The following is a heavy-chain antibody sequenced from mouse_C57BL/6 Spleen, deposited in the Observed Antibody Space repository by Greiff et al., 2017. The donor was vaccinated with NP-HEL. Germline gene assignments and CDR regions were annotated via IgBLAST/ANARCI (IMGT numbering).Heavy chain of an antibody. V-gene: IGHV1-26*01. Sequence: EVQLQQSGPELVKPGASVKISCKASGYTFTDYYMNWVKQSHGKSLEWIGDINPNNGGTSYNQKFKGKATLTVDKSSRTAYMELRSLTSEDSAVYYSARPYYGKGRYAMDYWGQGTSVTVSS. D-gene: IGHD2-10*01. J-gene: IGHJ4*01. CDR2: INPNNGGT. CDR1: GYTFTDYY. CDR3: ARPYYGKGRYAMDY.